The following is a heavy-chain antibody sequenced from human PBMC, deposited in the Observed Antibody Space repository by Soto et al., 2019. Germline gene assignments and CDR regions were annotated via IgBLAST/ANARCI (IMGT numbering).Heavy chain of an antibody. V-gene: IGHV3-30*03. D-gene: IGHD6-19*01. Sequence: QVQLVESGGGAVQPGRSLRLSCAASGFTFRNYGMHWVRQAPGKGLECVALISYDGNDKNYADSVKGRFTISRDNSKNTLSLQMNSLRPEDTAVYYCATLRGSASSGGYCDYWGQGIQVTVSS. CDR1: GFTFRNYG. CDR3: ATLRGSASSGGYCDY. CDR2: ISYDGNDK. J-gene: IGHJ4*02.